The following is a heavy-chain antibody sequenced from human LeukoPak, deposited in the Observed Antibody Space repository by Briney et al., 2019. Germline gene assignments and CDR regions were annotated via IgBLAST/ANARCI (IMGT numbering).Heavy chain of an antibody. CDR3: ARATVVTPWSPQFDY. V-gene: IGHV4-39*01. CDR2: IYYSGST. CDR1: GGSISSSSYY. J-gene: IGHJ4*02. D-gene: IGHD4-17*01. Sequence: SETLSLTFTVSGGSISSSSYYWGWIRQPPGKGLEGSRSIYYSGSTYHNTSLKSPVTIFVDSSKNQFSMKLSSVTAADTAVYYCARATVVTPWSPQFDYWGQGTLVTVSS.